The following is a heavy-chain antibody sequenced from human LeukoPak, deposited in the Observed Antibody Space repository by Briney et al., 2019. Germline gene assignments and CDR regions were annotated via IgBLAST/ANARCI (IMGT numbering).Heavy chain of an antibody. CDR2: ISAYNGNT. D-gene: IGHD3-10*01. V-gene: IGHV1-18*01. Sequence: ASVKVSRKASGYTFTSYGISWVRQAPGQGLEWMGWISAYNGNTNYAQKLQGRVTMTTDTSTSTAYMELRSLRSDDTAVYYCARDALWFGESSYMDVWGKGTTVTVSS. CDR3: ARDALWFGESSYMDV. CDR1: GYTFTSYG. J-gene: IGHJ6*03.